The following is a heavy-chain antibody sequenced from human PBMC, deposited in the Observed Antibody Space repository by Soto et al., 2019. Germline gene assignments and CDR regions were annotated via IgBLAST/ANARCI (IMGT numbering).Heavy chain of an antibody. CDR3: ARGLGTNGLDV. CDR1: GYRFITYG. D-gene: IGHD7-27*01. CDR2: ISTYNGNT. Sequence: QVQLLQSGAEVKKPGASVKVSCKASGYRFITYGITWVRLAPGQGLEWLGGISTYNGNTDYAQNLPDRVTMTTETSTSTAYMEVTSLTSDDTAVYYCARGLGTNGLDVWGQGTTVTVSS. V-gene: IGHV1-18*04. J-gene: IGHJ6*02.